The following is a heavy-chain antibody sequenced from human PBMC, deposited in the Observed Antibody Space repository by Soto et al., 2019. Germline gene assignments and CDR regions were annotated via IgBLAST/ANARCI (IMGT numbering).Heavy chain of an antibody. J-gene: IGHJ4*02. Sequence: PGGSLRLSCAASGFTFSSYSMSWVRQAPGKGLEWVSYISSSSSTIYYADSVKGRFTISRDNAKNSLYLQMNSLRDEDTAVYHCAREATMVRGVILTSEYYFDYWGQGTLVTVSS. V-gene: IGHV3-48*02. D-gene: IGHD3-10*01. CDR1: GFTFSSYS. CDR3: AREATMVRGVILTSEYYFDY. CDR2: ISSSSSTI.